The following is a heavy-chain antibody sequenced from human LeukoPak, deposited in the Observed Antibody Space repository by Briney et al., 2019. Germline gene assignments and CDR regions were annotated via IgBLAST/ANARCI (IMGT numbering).Heavy chain of an antibody. CDR3: ASRLHNWNFGDY. Sequence: SETLSLTCTVSGGSIISSSYYWGWIRQPPGKGLEWIGNIYYSGSTYYNPSLKSRVTMSVDTSKNQFSPKLSSVTAADTAVYYCASRLHNWNFGDYWGQGTLVTVSS. CDR2: IYYSGST. J-gene: IGHJ4*02. V-gene: IGHV4-39*01. CDR1: GGSIISSSYY. D-gene: IGHD1-7*01.